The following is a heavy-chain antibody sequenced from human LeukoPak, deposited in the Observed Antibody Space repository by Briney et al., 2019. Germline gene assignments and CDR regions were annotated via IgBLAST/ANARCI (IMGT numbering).Heavy chain of an antibody. CDR3: ARIDEVAAPSYYFDY. CDR2: ISAYNGNT. D-gene: IGHD6-19*01. CDR1: GYTFTSYG. J-gene: IGHJ4*02. Sequence: EASVKVSCKASGYTFTSYGISWVRQAPGQGLEWMGWISAYNGNTNYAQKLQGRVTMTTDTSTGTAYMELRSLRSDDTAVYYCARIDEVAAPSYYFDYWGQGTLVTVSS. V-gene: IGHV1-18*01.